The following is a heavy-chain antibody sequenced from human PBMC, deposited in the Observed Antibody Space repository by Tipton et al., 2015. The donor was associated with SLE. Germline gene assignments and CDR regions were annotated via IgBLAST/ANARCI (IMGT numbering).Heavy chain of an antibody. J-gene: IGHJ4*02. D-gene: IGHD3-10*01. Sequence: SLRLSCAASGFTFSSYGMHWVRQAPGKGLEWVAVISYDGSNKYYADSVKGRFTISRDNSKNTLYLQMNSLRAEDTAVYYCAKDKWPYYYGSGPFDYWGQGTLVTVSS. CDR3: AKDKWPYYYGSGPFDY. V-gene: IGHV3-30*18. CDR1: GFTFSSYG. CDR2: ISYDGSNK.